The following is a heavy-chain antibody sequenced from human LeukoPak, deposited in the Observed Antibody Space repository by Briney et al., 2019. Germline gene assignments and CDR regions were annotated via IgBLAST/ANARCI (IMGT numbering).Heavy chain of an antibody. Sequence: SETLSLTCTVSGGSISSYYWSWIRQSPGKGLEWIGYIYYIGSTNYNPSLKSRVTISVDTSENQFSLKLNDVTAADTAVYYCARGTVGALGYHFVFWGQGTLVTVSS. CDR2: IYYIGST. V-gene: IGHV4-59*01. J-gene: IGHJ4*02. CDR3: ARGTVGALGYHFVF. CDR1: GGSISSYY. D-gene: IGHD1-26*01.